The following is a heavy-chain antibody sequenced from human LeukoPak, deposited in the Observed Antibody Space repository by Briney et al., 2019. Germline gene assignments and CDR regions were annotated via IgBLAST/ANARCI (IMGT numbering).Heavy chain of an antibody. V-gene: IGHV4-59*11. CDR2: MFFTGDT. D-gene: IGHD4-23*01. J-gene: IGHJ4*02. Sequence: PSETLSLTCTVSGGSISSHYWAWLRQPPGKGLDWIGWMFFTGDTNYNPSLKSRITISVDHSKNQFSLKLTSVTAADTAVFYCAKEGNDYGANSIDYWGQGTLVTVSS. CDR3: AKEGNDYGANSIDY. CDR1: GGSISSHY.